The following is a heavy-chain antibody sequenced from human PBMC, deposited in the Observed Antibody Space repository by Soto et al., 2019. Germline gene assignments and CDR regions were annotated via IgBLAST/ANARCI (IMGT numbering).Heavy chain of an antibody. CDR2: IYYSGST. CDR1: GGSISSGDYY. J-gene: IGHJ5*02. Sequence: QVQLQESGPGLVKPSQTLSLTCTFSGGSISSGDYYWSWTRQHPGKALEWIGYIYYSGSTYCNQSLTCRFTISVATSKNQFSLKLSSVTAADTVVYYCAKAPTPWGQATLVTVSS. V-gene: IGHV4-31*03. CDR3: AKAPTP.